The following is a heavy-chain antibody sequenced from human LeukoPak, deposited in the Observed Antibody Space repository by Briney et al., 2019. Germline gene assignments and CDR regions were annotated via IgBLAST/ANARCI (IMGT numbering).Heavy chain of an antibody. D-gene: IGHD6-6*01. J-gene: IGHJ3*02. CDR1: GGSISSSSYY. V-gene: IGHV4-39*07. Sequence: PSETLSLTCTVSGGSISSSSYYWSWIRQPPGKGLEWIGEINHSGSTNYNPSLKSRVTISVDTSKNQFSLKLSSVTAADTAVYYCARGLVGQLVAEGAFDIWGQGTMVTVSS. CDR3: ARGLVGQLVAEGAFDI. CDR2: INHSGST.